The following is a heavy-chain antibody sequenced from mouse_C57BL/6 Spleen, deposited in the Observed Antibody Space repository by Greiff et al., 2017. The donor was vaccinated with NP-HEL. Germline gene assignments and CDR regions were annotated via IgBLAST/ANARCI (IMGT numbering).Heavy chain of an antibody. V-gene: IGHV1-7*01. Sequence: VQRVESGAELAKPGASVKLSCKASGYTFTSYWMHWVKQRPGQGLEWIGYINPSSGYTKYNQKFKDKATLTADKSSSTAYMQLSSLTYEDSAVYYCARSDYYGNNYFDYWGQGTTLTVSS. J-gene: IGHJ2*01. CDR1: GYTFTSYW. CDR2: INPSSGYT. D-gene: IGHD2-1*01. CDR3: ARSDYYGNNYFDY.